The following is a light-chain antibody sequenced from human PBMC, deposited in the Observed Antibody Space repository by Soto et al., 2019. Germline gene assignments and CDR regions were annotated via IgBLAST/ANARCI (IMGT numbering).Light chain of an antibody. CDR1: SSDVGGYDY. V-gene: IGLV2-8*01. CDR2: EVS. J-gene: IGLJ1*01. CDR3: SSYAGYNNYV. Sequence: QSVLTQPPSASGSPGQPVTISCTGSSSDVGGYDYVSWYQLHPGKAPKLMIYEVSKRPSGVPDRFSGSKSGNTASLTVSGLQAEDEADYYCSSYAGYNNYVFGTGTKVTVL.